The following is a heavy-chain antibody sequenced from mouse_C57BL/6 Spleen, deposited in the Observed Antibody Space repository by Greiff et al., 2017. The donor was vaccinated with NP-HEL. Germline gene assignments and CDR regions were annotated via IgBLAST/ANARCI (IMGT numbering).Heavy chain of an antibody. D-gene: IGHD2-2*01. J-gene: IGHJ4*01. CDR2: FYPGSGSI. CDR3: ARHEGFGGYDGYAMDY. Sequence: VQLVESGAELVKPGASVKLSCKASGYTFTEYTIHWVKQRSGQGLEWIGWFYPGSGSIKYNEKFKDKATLTADKSSSTVYMELSRLTSEDSAVYFCARHEGFGGYDGYAMDYWGQGTSVTVSS. CDR1: GYTFTEYT. V-gene: IGHV1-62-2*01.